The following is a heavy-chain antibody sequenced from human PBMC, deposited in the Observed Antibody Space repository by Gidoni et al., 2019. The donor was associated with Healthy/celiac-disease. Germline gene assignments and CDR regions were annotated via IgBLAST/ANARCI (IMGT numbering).Heavy chain of an antibody. CDR1: GFTFSSYW. J-gene: IGHJ3*02. Sequence: EVQLVESGGGLVQPGGSLRLSCAASGFTFSSYWMHWVRQAPGKGLVWVSRINSDGSSTSYADSVKGRFTISRDNAKNTLYLQMNSLRAEDTAVYYCARDIDMYYDILTGYYSTGAFDIWGQGTMVTVSS. D-gene: IGHD3-9*01. CDR3: ARDIDMYYDILTGYYSTGAFDI. V-gene: IGHV3-74*01. CDR2: INSDGSST.